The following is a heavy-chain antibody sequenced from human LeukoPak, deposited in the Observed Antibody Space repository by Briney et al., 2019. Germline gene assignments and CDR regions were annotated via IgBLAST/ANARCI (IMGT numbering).Heavy chain of an antibody. J-gene: IGHJ4*02. V-gene: IGHV4-34*01. Sequence: PSETLSLTCAVYGGSFSGYYWSWIRQPPGKGLEWIGEINHSGSTNYNPSLKSRVTISVDTSKNQFSLKLSSVTAADTAVYYCARGRGFNRSWYVDYWGQGTLVTVSS. CDR2: INHSGST. CDR3: ARGRGFNRSWYVDY. D-gene: IGHD6-13*01. CDR1: GGSFSGYY.